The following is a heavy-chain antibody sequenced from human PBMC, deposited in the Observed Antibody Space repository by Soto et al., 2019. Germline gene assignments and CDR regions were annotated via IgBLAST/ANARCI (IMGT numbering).Heavy chain of an antibody. D-gene: IGHD3-3*01. CDR1: GFTFSSYA. Sequence: GGSLRLSCSASGFTFSSYAMHWVRQAPGKGLEYVSAISSNGGSTYYADSVKGRFTISRDNSKNTLYLQMGSLRAEDMAVYYCARDARIYYDFWSGYSPDYYYYYMDVWGKGTTVTVSS. J-gene: IGHJ6*03. CDR3: ARDARIYYDFWSGYSPDYYYYYMDV. CDR2: ISSNGGST. V-gene: IGHV3-64*02.